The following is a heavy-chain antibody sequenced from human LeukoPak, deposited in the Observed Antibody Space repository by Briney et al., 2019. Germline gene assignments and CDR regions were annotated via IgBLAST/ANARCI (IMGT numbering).Heavy chain of an antibody. CDR3: ARVLFEGGGFGELLPFDY. CDR2: VNPNSGGT. V-gene: IGHV1-2*02. CDR1: GYTFTDYY. D-gene: IGHD3-10*01. Sequence: ASVKVSCKASGYTFTDYYMHWVRQAPGQGLEWMGWVNPNSGGTNYAQKFQGRVTMTRDTSISTAYMELSSLRSDDTAVYYCARVLFEGGGFGELLPFDYWGQGTLVTVSS. J-gene: IGHJ4*02.